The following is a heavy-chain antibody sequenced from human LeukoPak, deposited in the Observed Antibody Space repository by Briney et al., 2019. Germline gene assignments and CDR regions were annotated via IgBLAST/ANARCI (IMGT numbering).Heavy chain of an antibody. Sequence: GASVKVSCKASGYTFTGYYMHWVRQAPGQGLEWMGWINPNSGGTNYAQKFQGRVTITADKSTSTAYMELSSLRSEDTAVYYCARVTPDYGVDYWGQGTLVTVSS. CDR1: GYTFTGYY. J-gene: IGHJ4*02. V-gene: IGHV1-2*02. CDR2: INPNSGGT. D-gene: IGHD4-17*01. CDR3: ARVTPDYGVDY.